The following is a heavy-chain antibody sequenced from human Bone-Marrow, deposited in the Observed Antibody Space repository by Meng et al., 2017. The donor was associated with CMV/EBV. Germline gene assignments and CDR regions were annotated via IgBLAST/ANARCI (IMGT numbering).Heavy chain of an antibody. J-gene: IGHJ6*02. D-gene: IGHD3-3*01. CDR1: GFTFSSYS. CDR3: ARGGVWSGTLHMDV. V-gene: IGHV3-21*01. CDR2: ISSSSSYI. Sequence: GESLKISCAASGFTFSSYSMNWVRQAPGKGLEWVSSISSSSSYIYYADSVKGRFTISRDNAKNSLCLQMNSLRAEDTAVYYCARGGVWSGTLHMDVWGQGTTVTVSS.